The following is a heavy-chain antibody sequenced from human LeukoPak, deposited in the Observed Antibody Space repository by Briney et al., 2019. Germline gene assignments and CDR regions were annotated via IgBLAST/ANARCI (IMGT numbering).Heavy chain of an antibody. CDR2: ISGSGGRT. V-gene: IGHV3-23*01. D-gene: IGHD4-17*01. J-gene: IGHJ4*02. CDR3: AKAASSGDDATHGDY. Sequence: GGSLTLSCSASGFTFSNYALTWVRQAPGKGLEWVSAISGSGGRTYYAACVKGRFTISRDNSKNTLYLQMNSLRAEDTAVFYCAKAASSGDDATHGDYWGQGTLVTVSS. CDR1: GFTFSNYA.